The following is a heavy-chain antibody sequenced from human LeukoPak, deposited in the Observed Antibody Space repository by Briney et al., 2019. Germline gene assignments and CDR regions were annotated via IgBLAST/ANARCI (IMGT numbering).Heavy chain of an antibody. CDR1: GYTFTGYY. CDR3: ARGVAVVPAATYYYYYMDV. D-gene: IGHD2-2*01. Sequence: ASVKVSCKACGYTFTGYYMHWVRQAPGQGLEWMGWINPKSGGTNYAQKFQGRVTMTRDTSISTAYMELSSLRSEDTAVYYCARGVAVVPAATYYYYYMDVWGKGTTVTVSS. CDR2: INPKSGGT. V-gene: IGHV1-2*02. J-gene: IGHJ6*03.